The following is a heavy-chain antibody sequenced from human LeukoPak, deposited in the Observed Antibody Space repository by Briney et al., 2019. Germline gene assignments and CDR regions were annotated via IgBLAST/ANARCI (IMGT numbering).Heavy chain of an antibody. D-gene: IGHD2-2*01. V-gene: IGHV3-9*01. CDR2: ISWNSGSI. Sequence: GGSLRLSCAASGFTFDDYAMHWVRQAPGKGLEWVSGISWNSGSIGYADSVKGRFTISRDNAKNSLYLQMNSLRAEDTALYYCAKDTCSSTSCYGGLDYWGQGTLVTVSP. CDR3: AKDTCSSTSCYGGLDY. J-gene: IGHJ4*02. CDR1: GFTFDDYA.